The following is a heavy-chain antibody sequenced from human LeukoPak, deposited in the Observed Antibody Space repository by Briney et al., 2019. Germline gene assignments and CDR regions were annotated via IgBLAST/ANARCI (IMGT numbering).Heavy chain of an antibody. D-gene: IGHD2-2*01. J-gene: IGHJ4*02. Sequence: GESLKISCEGSGYTFTKYWIGWVRQMPGKGLEWMGIIHPGDSHTWYSPSFQGQVTISADKSISMAYLQWSSLKASDSAIYYCARLLILGHCSPNSCGGWNYWGQGTLVTVSS. V-gene: IGHV5-51*01. CDR1: GYTFTKYW. CDR2: IHPGDSHT. CDR3: ARLLILGHCSPNSCGGWNY.